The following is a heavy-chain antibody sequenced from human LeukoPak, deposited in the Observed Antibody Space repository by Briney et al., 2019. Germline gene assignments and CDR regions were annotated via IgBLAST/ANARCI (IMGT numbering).Heavy chain of an antibody. CDR1: GGSFSGYY. Sequence: SGTLSLTCAVYGGSFSGYYWSWIRQPPGKGLEWIGEINHSGSTNYNPSLKSRVTISVDTSKNQFSLKLSSVTAADTALYYCARVLHDYVWGSYRSGYFDYWGQGTLVTVSS. J-gene: IGHJ4*02. V-gene: IGHV4-34*01. D-gene: IGHD3-16*02. CDR3: ARVLHDYVWGSYRSGYFDY. CDR2: INHSGST.